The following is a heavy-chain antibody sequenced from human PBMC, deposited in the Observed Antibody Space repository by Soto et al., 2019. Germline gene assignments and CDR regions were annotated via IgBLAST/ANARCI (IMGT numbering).Heavy chain of an antibody. CDR3: ASTKYDSSAYYYWYLGL. CDR2: IIPIFGTA. Sequence: QVELVQSGAEVKKPGSSVKVSCQASEDTFRNYAISWVRQAPGQGLEWMGGIIPIFGTANYAQKFQARATITANTSANTVYLELSSLRSEDTAVSYCASTKYDSSAYYYWYLGLWGRGTLVTVSS. CDR1: EDTFRNYA. D-gene: IGHD3-22*01. J-gene: IGHJ2*01. V-gene: IGHV1-69*06.